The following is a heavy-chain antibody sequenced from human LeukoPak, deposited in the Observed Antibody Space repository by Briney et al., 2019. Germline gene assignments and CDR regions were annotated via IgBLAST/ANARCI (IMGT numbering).Heavy chain of an antibody. Sequence: GESLKISCKGSGYSFTNYWIGWVRQLPGKGLEWMGIIYPGDSDTTYSPSFQGQVTISADKSINTAYLQWSSLKASDTAMYFCARHLGGNPRDAFDIWGQGTMVTVSS. CDR3: ARHLGGNPRDAFDI. D-gene: IGHD4-23*01. CDR2: IYPGDSDT. J-gene: IGHJ3*02. V-gene: IGHV5-51*01. CDR1: GYSFTNYW.